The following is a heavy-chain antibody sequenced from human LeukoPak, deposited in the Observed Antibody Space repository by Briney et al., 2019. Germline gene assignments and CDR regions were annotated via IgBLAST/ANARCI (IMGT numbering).Heavy chain of an antibody. J-gene: IGHJ4*02. Sequence: GGSLRLSCAASGFTFGSPWMHWVRQAPGKGLVWVSRINSDGSATAYADSVKGRFTISRDNAENTLYLQMNSLRAEDTAVYYCARGSAGYHSSYFDYWGQGTLVTVSS. CDR1: GFTFGSPW. CDR3: ARGSAGYHSSYFDY. D-gene: IGHD3-10*01. V-gene: IGHV3-74*01. CDR2: INSDGSAT.